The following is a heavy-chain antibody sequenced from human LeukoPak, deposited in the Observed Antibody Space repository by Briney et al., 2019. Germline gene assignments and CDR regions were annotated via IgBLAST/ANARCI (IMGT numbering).Heavy chain of an antibody. CDR3: ARDQYDILTGYHDY. D-gene: IGHD3-9*01. V-gene: IGHV3-7*01. CDR1: GFTFSSYW. J-gene: IGHJ4*02. CDR2: IKQDGSEK. Sequence: GGSLRLSCAASGFTFSSYWMSWVRQAPGKGLEWVANIKQDGSEKYYVDSVKGRSTISRDNAKNSLYLQMNSLRAEDTAVYYCARDQYDILTGYHDYWGQGTLVTVSS.